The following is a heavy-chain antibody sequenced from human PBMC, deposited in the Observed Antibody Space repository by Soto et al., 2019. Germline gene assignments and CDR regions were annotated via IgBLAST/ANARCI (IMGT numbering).Heavy chain of an antibody. V-gene: IGHV4-39*02. CDR2: IYSSENT. Sequence: TSETLSLTCAVSGGSVSSSSYSWGWIRQSPGKGLEWIGTIYSSENTYYNPSLLSRVTISVDTSKNEFSLRLSSVTAADTAVYYCARDFKRYSSSPAPLEYWGQGTLVTVSS. CDR1: GGSVSSSSYS. CDR3: ARDFKRYSSSPAPLEY. D-gene: IGHD6-6*01. J-gene: IGHJ4*02.